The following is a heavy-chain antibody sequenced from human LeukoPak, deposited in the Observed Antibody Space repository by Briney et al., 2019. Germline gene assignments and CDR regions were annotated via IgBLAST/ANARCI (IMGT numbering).Heavy chain of an antibody. CDR3: ARDFGYF. CDR2: IYSGGTT. V-gene: IGHV3-66*01. J-gene: IGHJ4*02. D-gene: IGHD3-10*01. CDR1: GFTVRSNY. Sequence: GGSLRLSCAASGFTVRSNYITWVRQAPGKGLDWVSIIYSGGTTFYADSVKGRFTISRDNAKNSLYLQMNSLRAEDTAVYYCARDFGYFWGQGTLVTVSS.